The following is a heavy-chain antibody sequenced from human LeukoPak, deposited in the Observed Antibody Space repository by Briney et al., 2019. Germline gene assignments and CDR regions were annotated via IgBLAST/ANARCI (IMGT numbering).Heavy chain of an antibody. CDR1: GFSFYNYA. CDR3: AKAQTVVAAATRWQVGAFDL. D-gene: IGHD2-2*01. V-gene: IGHV3-23*01. CDR2: ISGGGGST. Sequence: GGSLRLSCAASGFSFYNYAMTWVRQAPGKWLEWVSTISGGGGSTHYADSVKGRFTISRDNSKSTLYLQVNSLRAEDTAVYYCAKAQTVVAAATRWQVGAFDLWGQGTVVTVSA. J-gene: IGHJ3*01.